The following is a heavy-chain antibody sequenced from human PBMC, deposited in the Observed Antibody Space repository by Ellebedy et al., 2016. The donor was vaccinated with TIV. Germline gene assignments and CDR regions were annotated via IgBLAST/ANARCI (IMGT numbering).Heavy chain of an antibody. CDR3: ARGFLYYYYYMDV. Sequence: ASVKVSCXASGYTFTGYYMHWVRQAPGQGLEWMGWINPNSGGTNYAQKFQGRVTMTTDTSTSTAYMELRSLRSDDTAVYYCARGFLYYYYYMDVWGKGTTVTVSS. V-gene: IGHV1-2*02. J-gene: IGHJ6*03. CDR1: GYTFTGYY. CDR2: INPNSGGT. D-gene: IGHD2/OR15-2a*01.